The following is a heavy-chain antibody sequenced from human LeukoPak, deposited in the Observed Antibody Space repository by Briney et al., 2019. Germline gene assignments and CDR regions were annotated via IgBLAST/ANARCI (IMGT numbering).Heavy chain of an antibody. V-gene: IGHV4-38-2*02. Sequence: PSETLSLTCTVSDYSINSDSYWGWIRQPPGKGLEWIGSIYYSGSTYYNPSLKSRVTISVDTSKNQFSLKLSSVTAADTAVYYCAGGVNDFWSGYYLSPGYMDVWGKGTTVTVSS. J-gene: IGHJ6*03. D-gene: IGHD3-3*01. CDR3: AGGVNDFWSGYYLSPGYMDV. CDR1: DYSINSDSY. CDR2: IYYSGST.